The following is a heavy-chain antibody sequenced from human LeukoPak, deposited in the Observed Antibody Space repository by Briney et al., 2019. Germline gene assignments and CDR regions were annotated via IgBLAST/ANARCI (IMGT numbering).Heavy chain of an antibody. CDR1: GGTFSSYT. CDR3: AREKRELLHKNFDY. V-gene: IGHV1-69*06. D-gene: IGHD1-26*01. J-gene: IGHJ4*02. Sequence: ASVKVSCKASGGTFSSYTLTWVRQAPGQGLEWMGGIIPIFGTANYAQKFQGRVTITADKSTSTAYMELSSLRSEDTAVYYCAREKRELLHKNFDYWGQGTLVTVSS. CDR2: IIPIFGTA.